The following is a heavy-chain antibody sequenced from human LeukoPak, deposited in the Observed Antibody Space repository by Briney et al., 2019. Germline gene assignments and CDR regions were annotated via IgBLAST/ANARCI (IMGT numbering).Heavy chain of an antibody. D-gene: IGHD2-8*02. CDR3: ASKGCTGGNCKHYFDY. V-gene: IGHV3-7*03. CDR2: IKRDGSGE. J-gene: IGHJ4*02. Sequence: GGSLRLSCAASGFTFSYYWMSWVRQAPGKGLEWVANIKRDGSGEYYVDSVKGRFTISRDNAKNSLYLQMNSLRAEDTAVYYCASKGCTGGNCKHYFDYWGQGTLVTVAS. CDR1: GFTFSYYW.